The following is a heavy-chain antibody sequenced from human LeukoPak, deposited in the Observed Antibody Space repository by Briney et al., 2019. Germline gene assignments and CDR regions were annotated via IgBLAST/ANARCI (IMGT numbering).Heavy chain of an antibody. CDR3: ARGKVPTTPLYGMDV. D-gene: IGHD4/OR15-4a*01. CDR1: GGSFSGYY. V-gene: IGHV4-34*01. CDR2: INHSGST. J-gene: IGHJ6*02. Sequence: PPETLSLTCAVYGGSFSGYYWSWIRQPPGKGLEWIGEINHSGSTNYNPSLKSRVTISVDTSKNQFSLKLSSVTAADTAVYYCARGKVPTTPLYGMDVWGQGTTVTVSS.